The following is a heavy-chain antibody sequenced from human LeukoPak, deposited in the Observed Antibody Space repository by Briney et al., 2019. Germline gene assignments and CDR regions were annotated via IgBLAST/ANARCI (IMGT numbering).Heavy chain of an antibody. D-gene: IGHD2-15*01. CDR3: ARGAPGSYCSGGSCPYFDY. J-gene: IGHJ4*02. Sequence: ASVKVSCKASGYTFTSYDINWVRQATGQGLEWMGWMNPNSGNTGYAQKFQGRVTMTRNTSISTAYMELSSLRSEDTAVYYCARGAPGSYCSGGSCPYFDYWGQRALVTVSS. CDR2: MNPNSGNT. CDR1: GYTFTSYD. V-gene: IGHV1-8*01.